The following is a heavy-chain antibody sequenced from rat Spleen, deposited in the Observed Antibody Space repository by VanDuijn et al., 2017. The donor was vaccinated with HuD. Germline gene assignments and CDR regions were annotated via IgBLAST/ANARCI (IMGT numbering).Heavy chain of an antibody. Sequence: AASGFIFSTNDMAWVRQAPTKGLEWIASISTGGGNTYYRDSVKGRFVISKDNAKDTGYLHMNNLRSEDTAMYYCTGGGHSALNWFAYWGQGTLVTVSS. J-gene: IGHJ3*01. CDR1: GFIFSTND. CDR3: TGGGHSALNWFAY. D-gene: IGHD3-3*01. CDR2: ISTGGGNT. V-gene: IGHV5S13*01.